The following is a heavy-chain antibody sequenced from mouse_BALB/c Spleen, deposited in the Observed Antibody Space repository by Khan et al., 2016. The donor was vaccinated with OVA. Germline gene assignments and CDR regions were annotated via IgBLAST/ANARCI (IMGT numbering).Heavy chain of an antibody. J-gene: IGHJ2*01. CDR3: ARVNSGNRNYFDY. CDR2: ILPGSGST. CDR1: GYTFSSYW. V-gene: IGHV1-9*01. D-gene: IGHD1-1*01. Sequence: QVQLKQSGADLMKPGASVKISCKVAGYTFSSYWIEWIKQRPGHGLEWIGEILPGSGSTNCNEKFKGKATFTADTSSNTAYTQLSSLTSEDSAVYYCARVNSGNRNYFDYWGQGTTLTVSS.